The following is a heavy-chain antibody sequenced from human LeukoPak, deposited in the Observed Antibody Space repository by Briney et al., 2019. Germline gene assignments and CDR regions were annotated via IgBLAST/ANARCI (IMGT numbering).Heavy chain of an antibody. CDR1: GFTFSSYW. D-gene: IGHD2-21*01. Sequence: GGSLRLSCAASGFTFSSYWLSWVRQAPGKGLEWVANIKRDGSEEYYVGSVKGRFSISRDNAKNSLYLQMNSLRAEDTAVYYCAREREGGEDYWGQGTLVTVSS. CDR3: AREREGGEDY. J-gene: IGHJ4*02. V-gene: IGHV3-7*04. CDR2: IKRDGSEE.